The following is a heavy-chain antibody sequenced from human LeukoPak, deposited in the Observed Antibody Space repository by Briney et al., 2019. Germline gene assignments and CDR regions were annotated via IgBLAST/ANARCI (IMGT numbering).Heavy chain of an antibody. CDR2: ISGSGGGT. CDR1: GFSFSKYA. V-gene: IGHV3-23*01. J-gene: IGHJ4*02. CDR3: VRVSSDWEYFDQ. Sequence: GGSLRLSCAASGFSFSKYAMSWVRQAPGKGLAWVSAISGSGGGTDYADSVKGRFTIFRDNAKNTLYLQKNSLSAEDTSVYYCVRVSSDWEYFDQWGQGALVTVSS. D-gene: IGHD6-19*01.